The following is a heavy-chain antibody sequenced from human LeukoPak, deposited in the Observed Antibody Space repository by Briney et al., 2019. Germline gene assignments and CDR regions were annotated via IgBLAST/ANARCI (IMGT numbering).Heavy chain of an antibody. V-gene: IGHV3-23*01. Sequence: GGSLRLSCAASGFTFSSYAMSWVRQAPGKGLEWVSAISGSGGSTYYADSVKGRFTISRDNSKNTLYLQMHSLRAEDTALYYCARVGRWTDSSGLNAFDIWGQGTMVTVSS. J-gene: IGHJ3*02. CDR1: GFTFSSYA. D-gene: IGHD3-22*01. CDR2: ISGSGGST. CDR3: ARVGRWTDSSGLNAFDI.